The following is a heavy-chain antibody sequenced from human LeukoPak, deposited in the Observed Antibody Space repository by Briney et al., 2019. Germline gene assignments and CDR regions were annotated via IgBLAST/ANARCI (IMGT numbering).Heavy chain of an antibody. CDR1: GFTFSSYN. V-gene: IGHV3-21*01. Sequence: GGSLRLSCAASGFTFSSYNMNWVRQAPGKGLEWVSSIKSRDTYMYYADSVKGRFTISRDNAKNSLYLQMHSLRAEDTAVYYCARGGEYNNDYWGQGTLVTVSS. CDR2: IKSRDTYM. J-gene: IGHJ4*02. D-gene: IGHD3-16*01. CDR3: ARGGEYNNDY.